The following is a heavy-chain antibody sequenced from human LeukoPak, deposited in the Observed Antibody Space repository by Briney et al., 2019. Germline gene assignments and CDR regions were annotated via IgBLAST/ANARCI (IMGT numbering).Heavy chain of an antibody. CDR1: GGSISSGSYY. CDR2: IYTSGST. CDR3: ARDPYSSSWYNSGTY. V-gene: IGHV4-61*02. J-gene: IGHJ4*02. Sequence: TLSLTCTVSGGSISSGSYYWSWIRQPAGKGLEWIGRIYTSGSTNYNPSLKSRVTISVDTSKNQLSLKLSSVTAADTAVYYCARDPYSSSWYNSGTYWGQGTLVTVSS. D-gene: IGHD6-13*01.